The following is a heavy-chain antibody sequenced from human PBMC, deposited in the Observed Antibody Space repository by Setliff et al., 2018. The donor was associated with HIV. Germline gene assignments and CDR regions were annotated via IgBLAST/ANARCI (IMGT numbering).Heavy chain of an antibody. V-gene: IGHV4-59*11. CDR1: GGSISSHY. D-gene: IGHD3-3*01. J-gene: IGHJ5*02. CDR3: AREEDYNFWSGYDWFDP. CDR2: IYYSGST. Sequence: SETLSLTCTVSGGSISSHYWSWIRQPPGKGLEWIGSIYYSGSTYYNPSLKSRVTISVDTSKNQFSLKLSSVTAADTAVYYCAREEDYNFWSGYDWFDPWGQGTLVTVSS.